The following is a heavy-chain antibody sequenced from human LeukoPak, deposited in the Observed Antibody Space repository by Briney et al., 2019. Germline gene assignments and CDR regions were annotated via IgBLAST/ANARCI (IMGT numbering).Heavy chain of an antibody. Sequence: GSLRLSCAASGFTFDDYGMSWIRQPPGKGLEWIGFIYYSGNTNYNPSLKSRVTISIDTSKNQFSLRLSSVTAADTAVYYCARYQYQVGAYQFFDYWGQGTLVTVSS. CDR3: ARYQYQVGAYQFFDY. D-gene: IGHD1-26*01. J-gene: IGHJ4*02. V-gene: IGHV4-59*08. CDR2: IYYSGNT. CDR1: GFTFDDYG.